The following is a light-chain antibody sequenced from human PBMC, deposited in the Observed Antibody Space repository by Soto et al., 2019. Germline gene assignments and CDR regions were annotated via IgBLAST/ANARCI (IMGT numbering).Light chain of an antibody. CDR2: DAS. J-gene: IGKJ1*01. Sequence: DIQMTQSPSTLSASVGDRVTITCRASQSIGEWLAWYQQKPGKAPKVLIYDASRLQSGVPSRFSGSVSGTEFNLTISSLQPDDFATYDCQDYSDYSWTFGQGTKV. V-gene: IGKV1-5*01. CDR1: QSIGEW. CDR3: QDYSDYSWT.